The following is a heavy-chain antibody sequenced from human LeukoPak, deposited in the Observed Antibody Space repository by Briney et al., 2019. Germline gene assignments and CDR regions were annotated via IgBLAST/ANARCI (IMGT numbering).Heavy chain of an antibody. J-gene: IGHJ6*02. D-gene: IGHD3-16*02. CDR3: ARDQVVMITFGGVIEQRYYGMDV. V-gene: IGHV4-34*01. CDR1: GGSFSDYY. Sequence: SQTLSLTFAVYGGSFSDYYWSWIRQPPGKGLEWIGEINHSGSTNYNPSLKSRVTISVDTSKNQFSLKLSSVTAADTAVYYCARDQVVMITFGGVIEQRYYGMDVWGQGTTVTVSS. CDR2: INHSGST.